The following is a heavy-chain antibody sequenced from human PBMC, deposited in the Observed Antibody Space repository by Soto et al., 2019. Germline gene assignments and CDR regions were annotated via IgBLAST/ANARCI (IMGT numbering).Heavy chain of an antibody. D-gene: IGHD2-2*01. V-gene: IGHV3-23*01. J-gene: IGHJ4*02. CDR1: AFTFSSYV. CDR2: ISNSGGNT. CDR3: ASRYCSSTSCGPGLFDS. Sequence: PGGSLRLSCAASAFTFSSYVISWVRQAPWKGLEWVSAISNSGGNTYYADSVKGRFTISRDNSKNTLYPQMNSLRVEDTAVYYCASRYCSSTSCGPGLFDSWGQGTLVTVSS.